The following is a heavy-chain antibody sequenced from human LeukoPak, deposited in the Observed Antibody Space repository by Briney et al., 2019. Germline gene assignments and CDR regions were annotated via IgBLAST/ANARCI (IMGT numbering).Heavy chain of an antibody. CDR2: IYTSGST. CDR3: AIDPVVVPAAMPRDYYYMDV. J-gene: IGHJ6*03. CDR1: GGSISSGSYY. D-gene: IGHD2-2*01. V-gene: IGHV4-61*02. Sequence: NPSQTLSLTCTVSGGSISSGSYYWSWIQQPAGKGLGWSGRIYTSGSTNYNPSLKSRVTISVDTSKNQFSLKLSSVTAADTAVYYCAIDPVVVPAAMPRDYYYMDVWGKGTTVTVSS.